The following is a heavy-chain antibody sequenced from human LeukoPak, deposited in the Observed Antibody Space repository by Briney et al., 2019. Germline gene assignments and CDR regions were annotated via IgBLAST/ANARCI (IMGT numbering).Heavy chain of an antibody. CDR2: ISGSGGST. CDR3: VLYGDYESHDGFDI. D-gene: IGHD4-17*01. J-gene: IGHJ3*02. CDR1: GFTFSSYG. V-gene: IGHV3-23*01. Sequence: GGSLRLSCAASGFTFSSYGMNWVRQAPGKGLEWVSAISGSGGSTYYADSVKGRFTISRDNSKNTLYLHMNSLRAEDTAVYYCVLYGDYESHDGFDIWGQGTMVTVSS.